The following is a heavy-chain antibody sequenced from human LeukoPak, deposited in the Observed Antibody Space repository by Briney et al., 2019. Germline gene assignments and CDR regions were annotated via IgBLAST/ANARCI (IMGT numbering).Heavy chain of an antibody. CDR1: GGTFSSYA. CDR3: ANGDYVLSHYYYYGMDV. V-gene: IGHV1-69*13. D-gene: IGHD4-17*01. Sequence: GASVKVSCKASGGTFSSYAISWVRLAPGQGLEWMGGIIPIFGTANYAQKFQGRVTITADESTSTAYMELSSLRSEDTAVYYCANGDYVLSHYYYYGMDVWGQGTTVTVSS. J-gene: IGHJ6*02. CDR2: IIPIFGTA.